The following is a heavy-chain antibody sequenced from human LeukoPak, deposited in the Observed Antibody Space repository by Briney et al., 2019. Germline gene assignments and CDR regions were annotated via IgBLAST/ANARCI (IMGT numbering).Heavy chain of an antibody. D-gene: IGHD3-10*01. Sequence: ASVTVSCKASGYTFTSYAMHWVRQAPRQRLEWMGWINAGNGNTKYSQEFQGRVTITRDTSASTAYMELSSLRSEDMAVYYCTRERERGTYFIWGQGTLVTVSS. CDR1: GYTFTSYA. CDR2: INAGNGNT. V-gene: IGHV1-3*03. CDR3: TRERERGTYFI. J-gene: IGHJ4*02.